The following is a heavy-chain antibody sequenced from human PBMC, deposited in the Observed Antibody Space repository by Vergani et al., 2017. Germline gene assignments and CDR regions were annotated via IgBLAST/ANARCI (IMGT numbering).Heavy chain of an antibody. V-gene: IGHV4-39*01. J-gene: IGHJ4*02. CDR1: GGSISSNNYY. CDR2: IDYSGST. Sequence: QLQLQESGPGLVKPSETLSLTCTVSGGSISSNNYYWGWIRQPPGKGLEWIGNIDYSGSTYYNPDIKSRVTISVETSKNQFSLKLSSVTAADTAVYYCARLAWGYFDYWGQPTLVTVSS. CDR3: ARLAWGYFDY. D-gene: IGHD7-27*01.